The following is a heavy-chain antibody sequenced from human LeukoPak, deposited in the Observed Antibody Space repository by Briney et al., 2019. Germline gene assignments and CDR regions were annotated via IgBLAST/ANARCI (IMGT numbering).Heavy chain of an antibody. CDR2: IWYDGSNK. D-gene: IGHD6-13*01. Sequence: GRSLRLSCAASGFTFSSYGMHWVRQAPGKGLEWVAVIWYDGSNKNYADAVKGRFTISRDNSKNTLYLQMNSLRAEDTAVYYCARDGHSSSWYIDYWGQGTLVTVSS. J-gene: IGHJ4*02. CDR1: GFTFSSYG. V-gene: IGHV3-33*01. CDR3: ARDGHSSSWYIDY.